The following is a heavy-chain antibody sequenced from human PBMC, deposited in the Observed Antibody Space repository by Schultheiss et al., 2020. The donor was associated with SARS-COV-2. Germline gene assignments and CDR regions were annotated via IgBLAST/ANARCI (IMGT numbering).Heavy chain of an antibody. J-gene: IGHJ6*02. CDR1: GGSFSGYY. D-gene: IGHD5-18*01. V-gene: IGHV4-34*01. Sequence: SQTLSLTCAVYGGSFSGYYWSWIRQPPGKGLEWIGEINHSGSTNYNPSLKSRVTISVDMSKNQFSLKLSSVTAADTAVYYCARWRGYGNGLDVWGQGTTVTVSS. CDR3: ARWRGYGNGLDV. CDR2: INHSGST.